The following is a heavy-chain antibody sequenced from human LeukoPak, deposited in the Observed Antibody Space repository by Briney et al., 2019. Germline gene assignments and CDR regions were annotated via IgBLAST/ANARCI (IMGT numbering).Heavy chain of an antibody. V-gene: IGHV4-30-2*01. CDR1: GGSISSGGYY. CDR2: IYHSGST. Sequence: PSETLSLTCTVSGGSISSGGYYWSWIRQPPGKGLEWIGYIYHSGSTYYNPSLKSRVTISVDRSKNQFSLKLSSVTAADTAVYYCARAIVVVPAATRNAFDIWGQGTMVTVSS. D-gene: IGHD2-2*01. J-gene: IGHJ3*02. CDR3: ARAIVVVPAATRNAFDI.